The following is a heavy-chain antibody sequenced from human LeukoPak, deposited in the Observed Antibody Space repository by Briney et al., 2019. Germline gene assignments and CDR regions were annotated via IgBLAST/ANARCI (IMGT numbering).Heavy chain of an antibody. CDR2: ISHSGST. CDR1: GGSFSGYY. V-gene: IGHV4-34*01. Sequence: SETLSLTCAVYGGSFSGYYWSWIRQPPGKGLEWIGEISHSGSTNYNPSLKSRVTISVDTSKNQFSLKLSSVTAADTAVYYCARNPLYLYYYDSSGYYDYWGQGTLVTVSS. D-gene: IGHD3-22*01. CDR3: ARNPLYLYYYDSSGYYDY. J-gene: IGHJ4*02.